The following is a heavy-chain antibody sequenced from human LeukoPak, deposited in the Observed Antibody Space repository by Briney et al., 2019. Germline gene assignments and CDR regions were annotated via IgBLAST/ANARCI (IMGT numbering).Heavy chain of an antibody. Sequence: ASVKVSCKTSGYTFTDYYIHWVRQAPGQGLEWMGWIDRNSGETNSAQKFRGRVTMTGDTSITTAYMELSRVTTADTAVYYCARGRGDRNTEKGVDYWGQGTLVTVSS. CDR2: IDRNSGET. V-gene: IGHV1-2*02. CDR3: ARGRGDRNTEKGVDY. CDR1: GYTFTDYY. D-gene: IGHD4-11*01. J-gene: IGHJ4*02.